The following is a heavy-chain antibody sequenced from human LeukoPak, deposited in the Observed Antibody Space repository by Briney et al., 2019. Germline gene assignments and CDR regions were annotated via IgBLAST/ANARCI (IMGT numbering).Heavy chain of an antibody. J-gene: IGHJ4*02. CDR3: VRALNGDKDY. D-gene: IGHD3-9*01. CDR2: ISSSSSYV. Sequence: GGSLRLSCAASGFTFSSYSMNWVRQAPGKGLEWVSSISSSSSYVYYADSVKGRFTISRDNAKNSLYLQMNSLRAEDTAVYFCVRALNGDKDYWGQGTLVTVSS. V-gene: IGHV3-21*01. CDR1: GFTFSSYS.